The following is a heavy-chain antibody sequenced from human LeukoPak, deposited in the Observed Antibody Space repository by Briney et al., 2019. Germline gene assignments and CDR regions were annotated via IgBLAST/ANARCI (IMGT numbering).Heavy chain of an antibody. D-gene: IGHD3-10*01. CDR1: GFTFSSYD. V-gene: IGHV3-30*04. J-gene: IGHJ4*02. CDR3: ARGSHGSGGIDY. CDR2: ISYDGSNK. Sequence: SGGSLRLSCAASGFTFSSYDMHWVRQAPGKGLEWVAVISYDGSNKYYADSVKGRFTISRDNSKNTLYLQMNSLRAEDTAVYYCARGSHGSGGIDYWGQGTLVTVSS.